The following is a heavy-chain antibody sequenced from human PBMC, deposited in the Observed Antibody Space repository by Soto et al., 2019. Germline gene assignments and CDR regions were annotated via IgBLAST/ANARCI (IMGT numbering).Heavy chain of an antibody. D-gene: IGHD1-26*01. CDR3: ARDQIGRAGIIDY. V-gene: IGHV3-33*01. CDR1: GLTFSGYD. Sequence: QVHLVESGGGVAQPGRSLRVSCAASGLTFSGYDMHWVRQAPGKGLEWVATILYDGTSKYNGDSVKGRFTISRDNSKNTLYLQMNSLRGEDTAVYYCARDQIGRAGIIDYWGQGTPVTVSS. J-gene: IGHJ4*02. CDR2: ILYDGTSK.